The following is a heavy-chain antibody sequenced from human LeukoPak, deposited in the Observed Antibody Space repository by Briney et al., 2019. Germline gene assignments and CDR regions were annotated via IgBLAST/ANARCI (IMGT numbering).Heavy chain of an antibody. V-gene: IGHV4-30-2*01. CDR2: IYHSGST. J-gene: IGHJ4*02. CDR3: ARGTYYYGSGTHYYFDH. Sequence: RSETLSLTCAVSGGSISSGGYSWSWIRQPPGKGLEWIGYIYHSGSTYYDPSLKSRVTISVDRSKNQFSLKLRSVTAADTAVYYCARGTYYYGSGTHYYFDHWGQGTLVTVSS. CDR1: GGSISSGGYS. D-gene: IGHD3-10*01.